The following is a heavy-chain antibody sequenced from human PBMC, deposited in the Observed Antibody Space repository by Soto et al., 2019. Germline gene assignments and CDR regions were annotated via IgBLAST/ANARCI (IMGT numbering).Heavy chain of an antibody. J-gene: IGHJ5*01. V-gene: IGHV4-30-4*01. CDR3: ARGRYCLTGRCFPNWFDS. D-gene: IGHD2-15*01. CDR1: GDSISTVDYF. CDR2: IYKSTTT. Sequence: PSETLSLTCSVSGDSISTVDYFWAWIRQPPGQALEYIGYIYKSTTTYYNPSFESRVAISLDTSKSQFSLTVTSVTDADTAVYFCARGRYCLTGRCFPNWFDSWGQGTLVTVPQ.